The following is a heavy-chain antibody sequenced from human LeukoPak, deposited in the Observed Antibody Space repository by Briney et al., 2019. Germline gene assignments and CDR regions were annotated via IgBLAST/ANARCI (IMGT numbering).Heavy chain of an antibody. D-gene: IGHD7-27*01. CDR2: ISSSGTTI. CDR1: GFTFSSYI. J-gene: IGHJ4*02. Sequence: GGSLRLSRAASGFTFSSYIMIWVRQAPGKGLEWVSSISSSGTTIYYADSVKGRFTISRDNAKDSLYLQMNSLTVEDTAVYYCAGDWGPGYFYYWGQGTLVTVSS. V-gene: IGHV3-21*01. CDR3: AGDWGPGYFYY.